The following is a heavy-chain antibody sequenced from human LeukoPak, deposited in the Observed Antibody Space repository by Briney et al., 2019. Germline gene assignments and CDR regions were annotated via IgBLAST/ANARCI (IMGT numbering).Heavy chain of an antibody. V-gene: IGHV4-61*02. CDR3: ARSSGYYDSSGYTVLDDY. Sequence: SETLSLTCTVSGGSISSSNYYWSWIRQPAGKGLEWIGRIYTSGSTNYNPSLKSRVTMSVDTSKNQFSLKLSSVTAADTAVYYCARSSGYYDSSGYTVLDDYWGQGTLVTVSS. CDR1: GGSISSSNYY. D-gene: IGHD3-22*01. CDR2: IYTSGST. J-gene: IGHJ4*02.